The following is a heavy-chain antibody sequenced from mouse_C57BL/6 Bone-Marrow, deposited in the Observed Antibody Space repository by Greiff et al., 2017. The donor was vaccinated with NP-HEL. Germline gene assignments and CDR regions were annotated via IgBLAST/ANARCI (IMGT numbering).Heavy chain of an antibody. CDR3: ARDHYGSRDWYFDV. D-gene: IGHD1-1*01. J-gene: IGHJ1*03. CDR2: IDPSDSYP. CDR1: GYTFTSYW. V-gene: IGHV1-59*01. Sequence: QVQLQQPGAELVRPGTSVKLSCKASGYTFTSYWMHWVKQRPGQGLEWIGVIDPSDSYPNYNQKFKGKATLTVDTSSSTAYMQLSSLTSEDSAVYDCARDHYGSRDWYFDVWGTGTTVTVSS.